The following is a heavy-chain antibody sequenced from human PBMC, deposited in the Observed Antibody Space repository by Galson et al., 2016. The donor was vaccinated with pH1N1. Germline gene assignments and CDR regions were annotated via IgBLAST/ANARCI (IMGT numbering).Heavy chain of an antibody. D-gene: IGHD3-9*01. CDR1: GFSFGDYA. J-gene: IGHJ4*02. Sequence: SLRLSCAASGFSFGDYAMSWVRQAPGKGLEWVGLIRSKVYGGTTEYAASVKGRFTILRDDSKYIAYLQMNSLRTEVTAVYFCTRARYNLLTGYLIDYWGQGTLVTVSS. V-gene: IGHV3-49*04. CDR3: TRARYNLLTGYLIDY. CDR2: IRSKVYGGTT.